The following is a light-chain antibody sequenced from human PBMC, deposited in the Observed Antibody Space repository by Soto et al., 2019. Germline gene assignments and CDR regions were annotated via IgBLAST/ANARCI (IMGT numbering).Light chain of an antibody. J-gene: IGLJ1*01. CDR3: SSYTSSSPYV. V-gene: IGLV2-14*01. CDR2: EVS. CDR1: SSDVGGYNY. Sequence: LPQPPSVSGSPGQSITISCTGTSSDVGGYNYVSWYQQHPGKAPKLMIYEVSNRPSGVSNRFSGSKSGNTAPLTISGLQAEDEADYYCSSYTSSSPYVFGTGTKVTVL.